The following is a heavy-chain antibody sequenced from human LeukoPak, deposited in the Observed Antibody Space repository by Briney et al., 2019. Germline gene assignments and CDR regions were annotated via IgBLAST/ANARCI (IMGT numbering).Heavy chain of an antibody. Sequence: ASVKVSCKASGGTFSSYAISWVRQAPGQGPEWMGRIIPILGIANYAQKFQGRVTITADKSTSTAYMELSSLRSEDTAVYYCARRGYSYGQAEYYYGMDVWGQGTTVTVSS. CDR3: ARRGYSYGQAEYYYGMDV. CDR2: IIPILGIA. J-gene: IGHJ6*02. V-gene: IGHV1-69*04. D-gene: IGHD5-18*01. CDR1: GGTFSSYA.